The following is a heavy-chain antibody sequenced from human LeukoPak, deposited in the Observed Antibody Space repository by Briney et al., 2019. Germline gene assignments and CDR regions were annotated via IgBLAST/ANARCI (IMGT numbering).Heavy chain of an antibody. Sequence: GGSLRLSCAASGPTLDDFAMHWVGQAPGKGLEWVSGISWESGGIGYADSVKGRFTISRDNAKNSLYLQMNSLRAEDTAFYYCAQDTRLDSYYNMDVWGRGTTVTVSS. CDR1: GPTLDDFA. J-gene: IGHJ6*03. CDR3: AQDTRLDSYYNMDV. CDR2: ISWESGGI. D-gene: IGHD2-21*01. V-gene: IGHV3-9*01.